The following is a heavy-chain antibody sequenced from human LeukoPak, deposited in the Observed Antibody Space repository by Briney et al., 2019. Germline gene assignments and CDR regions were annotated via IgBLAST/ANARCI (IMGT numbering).Heavy chain of an antibody. J-gene: IGHJ4*02. Sequence: ASVKVSCKASGYTFTGYYMHWVRQAPGQGLEWMGWISAYNGNTNYAQKLQGRVTMTTDTSTSTAYMELRSLRSDDTAVYYCARAADGFPFDYWGQGTLVTVSS. CDR2: ISAYNGNT. CDR3: ARAADGFPFDY. D-gene: IGHD5-24*01. CDR1: GYTFTGYY. V-gene: IGHV1-18*04.